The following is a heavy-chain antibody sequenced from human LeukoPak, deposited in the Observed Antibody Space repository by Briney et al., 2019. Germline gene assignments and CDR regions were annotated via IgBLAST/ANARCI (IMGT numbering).Heavy chain of an antibody. CDR2: ISSSGSTI. D-gene: IGHD5-12*01. CDR1: GFTFSDYY. CDR3: ARQVEMATPSHY. J-gene: IGHJ4*02. Sequence: PGGSLRLSCAASGFTFSDYYMSWIRQAPGKGLEWVSYISSSGSTIYYADSVKGRFTISRDNAKNSLYLQMTSLRAEDTAVYYCARQVEMATPSHYWGQGTLVTVSS. V-gene: IGHV3-11*01.